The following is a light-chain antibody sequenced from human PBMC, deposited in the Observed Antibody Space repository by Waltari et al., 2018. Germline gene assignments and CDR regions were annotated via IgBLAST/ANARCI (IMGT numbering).Light chain of an antibody. CDR2: AAS. Sequence: EIVLTQSPGTLSLSPGGRATLSCRARQSISRFLAWYQQKPGRAPRLLIYAASPRSTGIPDRFSGSGSETDFSLTISRLEPEDFAVYYCQHHLRLPATFGQGTKVEIK. J-gene: IGKJ1*01. V-gene: IGKV3-20*01. CDR3: QHHLRLPAT. CDR1: QSISRF.